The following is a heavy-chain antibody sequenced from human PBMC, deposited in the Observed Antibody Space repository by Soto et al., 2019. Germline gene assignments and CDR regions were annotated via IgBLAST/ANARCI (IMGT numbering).Heavy chain of an antibody. V-gene: IGHV3-7*01. Sequence: GGSLRLSCAACGFTFSIHWISWVRQAPWKGLEWVANIKGDGSEIHYVDSVKGRFSISRDNAKNSLYLQMNSLRAEDTAVYYCDRDWTESWSGSFDYLGQGTLVTFCS. J-gene: IGHJ4*02. D-gene: IGHD3-3*01. CDR1: GFTFSIHW. CDR3: DRDWTESWSGSFDY. CDR2: IKGDGSEI.